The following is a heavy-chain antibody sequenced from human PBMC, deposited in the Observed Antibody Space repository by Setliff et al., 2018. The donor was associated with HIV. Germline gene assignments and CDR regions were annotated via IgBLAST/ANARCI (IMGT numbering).Heavy chain of an antibody. J-gene: IGHJ6*03. CDR1: GGSISSSSYY. Sequence: SETLSLTCTVSGGSISSSSYYWGWIRQPPGKGLEWNGNIYYTGNTYYNPSLKSRVTISVDTSKNQFSLKLSSVTAADTAVYYCARNYYGSGSYYNPPPYYYYYMDVWGKGTTVTVSS. CDR3: ARNYYGSGSYYNPPPYYYYYMDV. D-gene: IGHD3-10*01. CDR2: IYYTGNT. V-gene: IGHV4-39*01.